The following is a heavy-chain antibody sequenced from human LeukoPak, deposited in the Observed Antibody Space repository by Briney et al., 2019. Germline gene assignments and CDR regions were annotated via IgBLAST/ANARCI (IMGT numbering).Heavy chain of an antibody. CDR3: AKELGYYDSSGYSDY. CDR2: IRYDGSNK. V-gene: IGHV3-30*02. J-gene: IGHJ4*02. Sequence: GGSLRLSCAASGFTFSSYGMHWVRQAPGKGLEWVAFIRYDGSNKYYADSVKGRFTISRDHSTNTLYLQMNSLRAEDTAVYYCAKELGYYDSSGYSDYWGQGTLVTVSS. CDR1: GFTFSSYG. D-gene: IGHD3-22*01.